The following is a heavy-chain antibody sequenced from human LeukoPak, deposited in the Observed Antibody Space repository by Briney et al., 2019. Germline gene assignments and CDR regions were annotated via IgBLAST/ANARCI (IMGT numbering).Heavy chain of an antibody. CDR3: ARQRYYGDYGSGNWFDP. J-gene: IGHJ5*02. Sequence: ASVKVSCKASGYTFTSYGISWVRQAPGQGLEWMGWISAYNGNTNYAQKLQGRVTMTTDTSTSTAYMELRSLRSDDTAVYYCARQRYYGDYGSGNWFDPWGQGTLVTVSS. D-gene: IGHD4-17*01. CDR2: ISAYNGNT. V-gene: IGHV1-18*01. CDR1: GYTFTSYG.